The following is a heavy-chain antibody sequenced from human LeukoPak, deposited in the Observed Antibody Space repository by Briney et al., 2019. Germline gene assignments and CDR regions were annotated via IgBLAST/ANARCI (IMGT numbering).Heavy chain of an antibody. CDR3: AREPAVAGIDY. CDR1: GFTFSSYS. V-gene: IGHV3-21*01. Sequence: GGSLRLSCAASGFTFSSYSMNWVRQAPGKGLEWVSSISSSSSYVYYADSVKGRFTISRDNAKNSLYLQMNSLRAEDTAVYYCAREPAVAGIDYWGQGTLVTVSS. J-gene: IGHJ4*02. D-gene: IGHD6-19*01. CDR2: ISSSSSYV.